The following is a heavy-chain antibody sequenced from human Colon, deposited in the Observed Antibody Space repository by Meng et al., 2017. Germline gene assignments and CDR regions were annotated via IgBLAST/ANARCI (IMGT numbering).Heavy chain of an antibody. J-gene: IGHJ4*02. D-gene: IGHD2-21*01. Sequence: PLVEFGPGLVKPSPTRSLICSVSGGSNISGGYYWGWIRQHPQKGLEWIGYISNSGSAYYNPSLKSRVSISVDTSKNQFSLKMDTVTAADTALYYCARAGLHSYYFDFWGQGTLVTVSS. CDR3: ARAGLHSYYFDF. CDR2: ISNSGSA. V-gene: IGHV4-31*02. CDR1: GGSNISGGYY.